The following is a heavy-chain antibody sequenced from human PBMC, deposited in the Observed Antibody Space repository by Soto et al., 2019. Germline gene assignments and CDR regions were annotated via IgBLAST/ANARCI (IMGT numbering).Heavy chain of an antibody. CDR2: IYPGDADT. D-gene: IGHD4-17*01. CDR3: ARRDYGDYYYYGMDV. Sequence: PGGSLKISWKGSGYSFTSYWIGWERQMPGKGLEWMGIIYPGDADTRYSPSFQGQVTISADKSISTAYLQWSILKASDTAMYYCARRDYGDYYYYGMDVWGQGTTVTVSS. V-gene: IGHV5-51*01. J-gene: IGHJ6*02. CDR1: GYSFTSYW.